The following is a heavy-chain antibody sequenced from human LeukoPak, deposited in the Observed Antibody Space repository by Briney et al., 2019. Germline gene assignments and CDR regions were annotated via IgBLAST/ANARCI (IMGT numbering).Heavy chain of an antibody. Sequence: SVKVSCKASGGTFSSYAISWVRQAPGQGLEWMGGIIPIFGTANYAQKFQGRVTITADESTSTAYMELSSLRSEDTAVYCCARGGYSYGFPYNWFDPWGQGTLVTVSS. V-gene: IGHV1-69*13. CDR1: GGTFSSYA. CDR3: ARGGYSYGFPYNWFDP. CDR2: IIPIFGTA. D-gene: IGHD5-18*01. J-gene: IGHJ5*02.